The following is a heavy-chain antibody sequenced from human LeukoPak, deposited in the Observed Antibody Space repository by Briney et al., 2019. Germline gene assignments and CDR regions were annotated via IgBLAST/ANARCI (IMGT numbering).Heavy chain of an antibody. CDR3: ARDNGWDYGDYYYYGMDV. Sequence: GGSLRLSCAASGFTFSSYAMHWVRQAPGKGPEWVAVISYDGSNKYYADSVKGRFTISRDNSKNTLYLQMNSLRAEDTAVYYCARDNGWDYGDYYYYGMDVWGQGTTVTVSS. V-gene: IGHV3-30*04. CDR2: ISYDGSNK. D-gene: IGHD4-17*01. J-gene: IGHJ6*02. CDR1: GFTFSSYA.